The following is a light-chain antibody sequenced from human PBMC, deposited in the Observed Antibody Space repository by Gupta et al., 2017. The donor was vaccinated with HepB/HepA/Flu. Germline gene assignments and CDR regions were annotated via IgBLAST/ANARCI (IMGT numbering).Light chain of an antibody. J-gene: IGKJ4*01. CDR1: QSISSY. CDR3: QQRDSTPNT. Sequence: DIQMTQSPSSLSASVGDRVTITCRASQSISSYLKWYQQKPGKAPKLLIYDASSGKSGVPSRFSGSGSGTDFTLTISRRQPEDFATYYCQQRDSTPNTFGGGTKVDIK. V-gene: IGKV1-39*01. CDR2: DAS.